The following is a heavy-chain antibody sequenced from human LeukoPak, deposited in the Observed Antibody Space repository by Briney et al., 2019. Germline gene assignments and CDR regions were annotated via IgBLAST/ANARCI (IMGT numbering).Heavy chain of an antibody. D-gene: IGHD6-19*01. J-gene: IGHJ4*02. Sequence: GGSLRLSCAASGFTFSSYAMSRVRQAPGKGLEWVSAISGSGGSTYYADSVKGRFTISRDNSKNTLYLQMNSLRAEDTAVYYCAKDRAVAGTVPPYYFDYWGQGTLVTVSS. V-gene: IGHV3-23*01. CDR3: AKDRAVAGTVPPYYFDY. CDR1: GFTFSSYA. CDR2: ISGSGGST.